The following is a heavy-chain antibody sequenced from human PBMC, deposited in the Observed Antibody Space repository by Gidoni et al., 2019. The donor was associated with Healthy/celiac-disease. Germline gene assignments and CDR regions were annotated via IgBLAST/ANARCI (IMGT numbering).Heavy chain of an antibody. D-gene: IGHD3-22*01. J-gene: IGHJ4*02. CDR1: GSTFTSYS. CDR2: ISSSISYI. V-gene: IGHV3-21*01. Sequence: EVQLVESGEGLVKPGGSLRLSCAARGSTFTSYSMNWVRQAPGKGLGWVSSISSSISYIYYADSVKGRFTISRDNAKNSLYLQMNSLRAEDTAVYYCARDERSQWLLPNFDYWGQGTLVTVSS. CDR3: ARDERSQWLLPNFDY.